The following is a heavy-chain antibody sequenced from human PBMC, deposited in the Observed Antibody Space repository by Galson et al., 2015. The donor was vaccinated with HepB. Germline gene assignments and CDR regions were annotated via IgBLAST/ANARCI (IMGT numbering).Heavy chain of an antibody. D-gene: IGHD2-2*01. CDR1: GDSVSSNSAA. J-gene: IGHJ6*02. CDR2: TYYRSKWYN. CDR3: ARDIVVVPAAIEIGDYYYYYGMDV. Sequence: CAISGDSVSSNSAAWNWIRQSPSRGLEWLGRTYYRSKWYNDYAVSVKSRITINPDTSKNQFSLQLNSVTPEDTAVYYCARDIVVVPAAIEIGDYYYYYGMDVSVQGTTVTV. V-gene: IGHV6-1*01.